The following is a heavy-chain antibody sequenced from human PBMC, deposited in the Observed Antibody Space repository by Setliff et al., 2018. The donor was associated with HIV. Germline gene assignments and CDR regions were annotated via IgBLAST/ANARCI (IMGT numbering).Heavy chain of an antibody. J-gene: IGHJ5*02. CDR2: ISGDNGNT. CDR1: GYTFTNNG. Sequence: ASVKVSCKASGYTFTNNGINWVRQAPGQGLEWMGWISGDNGNTKYAQKLQGRVTMTTDTSTSTAYMELRNLRSDDTAVYYCARGAGCLGNDCDAYFGPWGQGALVTVSS. CDR3: ARGAGCLGNDCDAYFGP. V-gene: IGHV1-18*01. D-gene: IGHD2-21*01.